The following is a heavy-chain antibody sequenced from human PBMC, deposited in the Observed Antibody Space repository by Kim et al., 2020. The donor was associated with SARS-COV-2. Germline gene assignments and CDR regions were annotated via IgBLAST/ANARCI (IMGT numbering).Heavy chain of an antibody. CDR2: IYPSDSYT. CDR3: AKDDYGGPVSTYGMDV. J-gene: IGHJ6*02. V-gene: IGHV5-10-1*01. CDR1: GYRFTSYW. D-gene: IGHD4-17*01. Sequence: GESLQISCKGSGYRFTSYWISWVRQMPGKGLEWMGRIYPSDSYTKYSPSFQGHVTMSSDKSISTAYLQWSSLKASDTAMYYFAKDDYGGPVSTYGMDVWGQGTTVTVSS.